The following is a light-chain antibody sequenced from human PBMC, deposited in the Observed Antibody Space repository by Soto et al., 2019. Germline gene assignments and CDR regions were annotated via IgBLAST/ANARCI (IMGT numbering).Light chain of an antibody. Sequence: EIVLTQSPGTLSLSPGERATLSCRASQSVSSSYLAWYQQKPGQAPRLLIYGASSRATGIPDRFSGSGSGTDLTLTISRLEPEDFAVYYCQQYGSSRPFTFGPGTKVDIK. CDR2: GAS. V-gene: IGKV3-20*01. CDR3: QQYGSSRPFT. CDR1: QSVSSSY. J-gene: IGKJ3*01.